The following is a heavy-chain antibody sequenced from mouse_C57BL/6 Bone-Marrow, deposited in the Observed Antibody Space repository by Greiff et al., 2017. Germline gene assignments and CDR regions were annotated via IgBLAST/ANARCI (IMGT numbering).Heavy chain of an antibody. Sequence: QVQLQQPGAELVRPGTSVKLSCKASGYTFTSYWMHWVKQRPGQGLEWIGVIDPSDSYTNYNQKFKGKATLTVDTSSSTAYMQLSSLTSEDSAVYYCARHYYDYDDFDDGGQGTTLTVSS. CDR1: GYTFTSYW. J-gene: IGHJ2*01. CDR3: ARHYYDYDDFDD. D-gene: IGHD2-4*01. V-gene: IGHV1-59*01. CDR2: IDPSDSYT.